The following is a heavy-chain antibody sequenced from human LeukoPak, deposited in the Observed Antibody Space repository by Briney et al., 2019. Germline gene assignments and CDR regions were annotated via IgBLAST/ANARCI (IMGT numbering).Heavy chain of an antibody. CDR2: IYHGEST. CDR1: GGSISGGSYY. D-gene: IGHD3-22*01. J-gene: IGHJ4*02. V-gene: IGHV4-30-2*01. Sequence: PQTLSLTCTVSGGSISGGSYYWGWVRQPPGEGREWVGYIYHGESTYYNPSLKSRVTISVDRSKNQFSLKLSSVTAADTAVYYCARAPGNYDSSGYNYYFDYWGQGTLVTVSS. CDR3: ARAPGNYDSSGYNYYFDY.